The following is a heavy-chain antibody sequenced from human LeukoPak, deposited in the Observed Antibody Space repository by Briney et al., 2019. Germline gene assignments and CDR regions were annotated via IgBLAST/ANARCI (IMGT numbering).Heavy chain of an antibody. J-gene: IGHJ3*02. D-gene: IGHD3-9*01. CDR1: GFTFSSYG. Sequence: GRSLRLSCAASGFTFSSYGMHWVRQAPGKGLEWVAVISYDGSNKYYADSVKGRFTISRDNSKNTLYLQMNSLRAEDTAVYYCAREGDVLRYFDWPPSDAFDIWGQGTMVTVSS. V-gene: IGHV3-30*03. CDR2: ISYDGSNK. CDR3: AREGDVLRYFDWPPSDAFDI.